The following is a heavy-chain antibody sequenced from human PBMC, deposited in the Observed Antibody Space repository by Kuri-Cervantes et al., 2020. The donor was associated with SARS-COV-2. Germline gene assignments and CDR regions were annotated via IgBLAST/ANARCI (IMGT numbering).Heavy chain of an antibody. CDR3: ATLGYCSSTSCNL. CDR2: ISGSGGST. J-gene: IGHJ3*01. CDR1: GFTFSSYA. D-gene: IGHD2-2*01. V-gene: IGHV3-23*01. Sequence: LSLTCAASGFTFSSYAMSWVRQAPGKGLEWVSAISGSGGSTYYADSVKGRFTISRDNSKNTLYLQMNSLRAEDTAVYYCATLGYCSSTSCNLWGQGTMVTVSS.